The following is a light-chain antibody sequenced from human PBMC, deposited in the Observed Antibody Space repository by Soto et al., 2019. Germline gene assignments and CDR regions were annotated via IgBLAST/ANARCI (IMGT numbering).Light chain of an antibody. CDR3: QQRHMWPMT. CDR1: QSFRGL. Sequence: VLTQSPVTLSLCAGERATLSFRSSQSFRGLLAWYQQKPGQAPRLLIYDASTRATGIPPRFSGSGSGTDFTLTISSLEPEESAVYYCQQRHMWPMTFGQGTRLEIK. J-gene: IGKJ5*01. CDR2: DAS. V-gene: IGKV3-11*01.